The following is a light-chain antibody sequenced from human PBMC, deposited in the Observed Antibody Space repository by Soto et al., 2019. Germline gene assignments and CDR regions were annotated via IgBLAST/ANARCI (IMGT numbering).Light chain of an antibody. CDR3: QQSYNHPT. J-gene: IGKJ3*01. Sequence: DIQMTQSPSSLSASVGERVTITCRASQNIAGYLNWYQQKPGKAPELLIYATSNLQSGVTPRFSGSGSRADFNLTISSLQPEDFATYFCQQSYNHPTFGPGTKVDV. V-gene: IGKV1-39*01. CDR1: QNIAGY. CDR2: ATS.